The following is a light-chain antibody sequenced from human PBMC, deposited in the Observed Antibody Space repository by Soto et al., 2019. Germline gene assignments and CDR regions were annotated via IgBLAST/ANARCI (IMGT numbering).Light chain of an antibody. CDR2: GAS. Sequence: IVLKQYPGTMSLSPGEGGTLACRASQSVTGSYLAWYQQKPGQAPRLLIYGASSRATGIPDRFSGSGSGTDFTLTISRLEPEDFAVYYCQQYCTSPPRTVGGGTNVDIK. CDR1: QSVTGSY. CDR3: QQYCTSPPRT. V-gene: IGKV3-20*01. J-gene: IGKJ4*01.